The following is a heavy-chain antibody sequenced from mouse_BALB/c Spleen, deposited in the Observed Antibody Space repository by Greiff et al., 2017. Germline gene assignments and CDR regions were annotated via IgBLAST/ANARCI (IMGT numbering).Heavy chain of an antibody. CDR3: ARRETTVDFAY. CDR1: GFTFSSFG. J-gene: IGHJ3*01. CDR2: ISSGSSTI. V-gene: IGHV5-17*02. D-gene: IGHD1-1*01. Sequence: EVQGVESGGGLVQPGGSRKLSCAASGFTFSSFGMHWVRQAPEKGLEWVAYISSGSSTIYYADTVKGRFTISRDNPKNTLFLQMTSLRSEDTAMYYCARRETTVDFAYWGQGTLVTVSA.